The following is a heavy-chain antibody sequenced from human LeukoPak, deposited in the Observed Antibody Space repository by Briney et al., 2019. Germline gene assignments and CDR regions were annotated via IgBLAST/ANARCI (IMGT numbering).Heavy chain of an antibody. Sequence: QSGGSLRLCCAASGFTFSSYLMSWVRQAAGKGLEWVANIKQDGREKYYVDSVKGRFTISRDNAKNSLYLQMNSLRAEDTAVYYCARVRGYSYVEAFDIWGQGTMVTVSS. CDR2: IKQDGREK. CDR1: GFTFSSYL. CDR3: ARVRGYSYVEAFDI. J-gene: IGHJ3*02. V-gene: IGHV3-7*01. D-gene: IGHD5-18*01.